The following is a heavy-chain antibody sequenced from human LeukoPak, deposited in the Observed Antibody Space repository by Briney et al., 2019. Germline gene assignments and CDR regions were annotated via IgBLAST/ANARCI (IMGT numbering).Heavy chain of an antibody. Sequence: SMKVSCKASGGTFSSYTISWVRQAPGQGLEWMGRIIPILAIANYAQKFQGRVTITADKSTCTAYMELSSLRSEDTAVYYCARGYCSGGSCYSLDYWGQGTLVTVSS. CDR3: ARGYCSGGSCYSLDY. D-gene: IGHD2-15*01. CDR1: GGTFSSYT. J-gene: IGHJ4*02. CDR2: IIPILAIA. V-gene: IGHV1-69*02.